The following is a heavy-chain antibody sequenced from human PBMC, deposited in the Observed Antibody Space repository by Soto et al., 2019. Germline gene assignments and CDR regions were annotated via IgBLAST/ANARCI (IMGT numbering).Heavy chain of an antibody. CDR1: GGSISSYY. D-gene: IGHD6-13*01. V-gene: IGHV4-59*01. CDR2: IYYSGST. J-gene: IGHJ4*02. CDR3: ARGVRAAAGVFDY. Sequence: SETLSLTCTVSGGSISSYYWSWIRQPPGKGLECIGYIYYSGSTNYNPSLKSRVTISVDTSKNQFSLKLSSVTAADTAVYYCARGVRAAAGVFDYWGQGTLVTVYS.